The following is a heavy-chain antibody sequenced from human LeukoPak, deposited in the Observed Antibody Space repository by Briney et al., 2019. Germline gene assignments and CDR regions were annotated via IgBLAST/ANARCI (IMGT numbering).Heavy chain of an antibody. CDR2: IYYSGST. J-gene: IGHJ5*02. Sequence: SETLSLTCTVSGGSTSSYYWSWIRQPPGMGLDWIGYIYYSGSTNYNPSLKSRVTISVDTSKNQFSLKLTSVTAADTAVYYCARVRFGYGGFDPWGQGTLVTVSS. CDR1: GGSTSSYY. V-gene: IGHV4-59*01. CDR3: ARVRFGYGGFDP. D-gene: IGHD3-16*01.